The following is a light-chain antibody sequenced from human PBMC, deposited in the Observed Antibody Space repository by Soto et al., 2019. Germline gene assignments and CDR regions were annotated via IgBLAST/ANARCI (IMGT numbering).Light chain of an antibody. V-gene: IGKV1-5*03. CDR2: KAT. CDR1: QSISSW. Sequence: DIQMTQSPSTLSASVGDRVTITCRASQSISSWLAWYQQKPGKAPKTLIYKATSLESGVPLRFSGSGSGTHFTFTISRLQPEDIATYYCQQYDSVLRATFGGGTKVDIK. CDR3: QQYDSVLRAT. J-gene: IGKJ4*01.